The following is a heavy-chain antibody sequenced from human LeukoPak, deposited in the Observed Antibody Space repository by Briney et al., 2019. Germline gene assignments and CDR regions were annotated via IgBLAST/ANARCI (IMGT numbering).Heavy chain of an antibody. Sequence: PGGSLRLSCATSGFTFNNNAMSWVRQAPGKGLEWVSAINGGGDATGYADSVKGRFTISRDNSKNTLYLQMNSLRAEDTAVYYCARPYGDYARGALDIWGQGTMVTVSS. CDR3: ARPYGDYARGALDI. CDR1: GFTFNNNA. V-gene: IGHV3-23*01. D-gene: IGHD4-17*01. CDR2: INGGGDAT. J-gene: IGHJ3*02.